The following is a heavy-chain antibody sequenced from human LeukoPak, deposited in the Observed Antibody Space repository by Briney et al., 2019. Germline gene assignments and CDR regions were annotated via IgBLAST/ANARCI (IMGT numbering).Heavy chain of an antibody. D-gene: IGHD3-10*01. V-gene: IGHV3-21*01. Sequence: GGSLRLSCAASGFTFSTYTMNWVRQAPGKGLEWISSITSSSNYIFYADSLKGRFRISRDNAKNSLSLQMDSLRAEDTAVYYCARGLTYGSGGFDYWGQGTLVTVSS. CDR1: GFTFSTYT. CDR2: ITSSSNYI. CDR3: ARGLTYGSGGFDY. J-gene: IGHJ4*02.